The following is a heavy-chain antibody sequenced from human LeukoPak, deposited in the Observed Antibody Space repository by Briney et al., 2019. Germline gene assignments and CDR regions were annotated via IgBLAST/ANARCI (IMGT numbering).Heavy chain of an antibody. CDR3: ASVLGGSAH. CDR2: IYYSGST. V-gene: IGHV4-39*01. J-gene: IGHJ4*02. Sequence: PSETLSPTCTVSGGSISSSSYYWGWIRQPPGKGLEWIGTIYYSGSTYYNPSLKSRVTISVDTSRNQFSLKLTSVTAADTAVYYCASVLGGSAHWGQGTLVTVSP. D-gene: IGHD3-16*01. CDR1: GGSISSSSYY.